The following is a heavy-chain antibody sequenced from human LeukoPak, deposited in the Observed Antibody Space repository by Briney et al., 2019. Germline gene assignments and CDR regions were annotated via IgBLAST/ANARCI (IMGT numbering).Heavy chain of an antibody. V-gene: IGHV1-18*01. D-gene: IGHD5-24*01. Sequence: EASVKVSCKASGYTFTSYGISWVRQAPGQGLEWMGWISAYNGNTNYAQKLQGRVTMTTDTSTSTAYMELRSLRSDDTAVYYCARPERVRRDGYNSVDYWGQGTLVTVSS. CDR1: GYTFTSYG. CDR3: ARPERVRRDGYNSVDY. J-gene: IGHJ4*02. CDR2: ISAYNGNT.